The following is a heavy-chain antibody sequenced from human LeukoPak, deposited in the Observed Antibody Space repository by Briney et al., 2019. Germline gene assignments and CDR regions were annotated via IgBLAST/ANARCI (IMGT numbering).Heavy chain of an antibody. D-gene: IGHD6-13*01. V-gene: IGHV3-21*01. CDR1: GFTFKSYT. CDR2: ISPSSSYI. Sequence: GGSLRLSCAASGFTFKSYTINWVRQAPVKGLEWVSSISPSSSYIYYADSVKGRFTISRDNAKNSLYLQMNGPRAEDTAVYYCARVPREVAGALYSWYFDLWGRGTLVTVSS. CDR3: ARVPREVAGALYSWYFDL. J-gene: IGHJ2*01.